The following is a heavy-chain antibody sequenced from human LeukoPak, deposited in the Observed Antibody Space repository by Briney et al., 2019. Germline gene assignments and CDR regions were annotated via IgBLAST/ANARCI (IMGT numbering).Heavy chain of an antibody. CDR1: GFTFSSYA. Sequence: GSLRLSCAASGFTFSSYAMSWARQAPGKGLEWVSTISGSGGNTYYADSVKGRFTISRDNSKNTLYLQMNSLRAEDTAVYYCASPGIAAAVGHRFDYWGQGTLVTVSS. J-gene: IGHJ4*02. CDR3: ASPGIAAAVGHRFDY. D-gene: IGHD6-13*01. V-gene: IGHV3-23*01. CDR2: ISGSGGNT.